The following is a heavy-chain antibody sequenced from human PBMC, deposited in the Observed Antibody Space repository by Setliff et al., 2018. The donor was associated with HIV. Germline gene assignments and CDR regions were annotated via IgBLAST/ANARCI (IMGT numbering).Heavy chain of an antibody. CDR1: GDSISNYV. J-gene: IGHJ4*02. Sequence: SVKVFCKASGDSISNYVMPWVRRAPGQGLEWMGGIVPLFGTTNYAQNFQGRLTITTDQIMTTAYMELTSLRSEDTAVYYCASGSGYCTKGDCYIGVHRTPDKYYFDSWGQGTLVTVSS. CDR2: IVPLFGTT. D-gene: IGHD2-8*01. V-gene: IGHV1-69*05. CDR3: ASGSGYCTKGDCYIGVHRTPDKYYFDS.